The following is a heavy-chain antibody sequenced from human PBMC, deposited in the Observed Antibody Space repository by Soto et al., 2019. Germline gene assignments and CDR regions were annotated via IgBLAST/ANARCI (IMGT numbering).Heavy chain of an antibody. J-gene: IGHJ5*02. Sequence: QVQLVQSGAEVKKPGSSVKVSCKASGGTFSSYAISWVRQAPGQGLEWMGGIIPIFGTANYAQKFQGRVTITADESTSTAYMELSSLRSEDTAVYYCARVGIWFGELSLFPRYNWFDPWGQGTLVTVSS. CDR1: GGTFSSYA. CDR2: IIPIFGTA. CDR3: ARVGIWFGELSLFPRYNWFDP. V-gene: IGHV1-69*12. D-gene: IGHD3-10*01.